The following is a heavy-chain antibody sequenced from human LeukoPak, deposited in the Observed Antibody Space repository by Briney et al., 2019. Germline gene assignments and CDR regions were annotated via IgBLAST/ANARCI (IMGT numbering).Heavy chain of an antibody. CDR1: GGTFSSYA. J-gene: IGHJ4*02. CDR2: MNPNSGNT. V-gene: IGHV1-8*02. Sequence: ASVKVSCKASGGTFSSYAISWVRQAPGQGLEWMGWMNPNSGNTGYAQKFQGRVTMTRNTSISTAYMELSSLRSEDTAVYYCARSGWPLFDYWGQGTLVTVSS. CDR3: ARSGWPLFDY. D-gene: IGHD6-19*01.